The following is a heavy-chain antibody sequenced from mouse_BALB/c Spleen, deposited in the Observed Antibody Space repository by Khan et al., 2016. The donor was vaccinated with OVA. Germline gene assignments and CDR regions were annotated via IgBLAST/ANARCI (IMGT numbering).Heavy chain of an antibody. V-gene: IGHV9-4*02. CDR2: INPHTGVP. Sequence: QIQLVQSGPELKKPGATVRISCKASGYTFTTAGMQWVQKMPGKGLKWIGWINPHTGVPKYAQDFKGRFAFSLDTSASTAYLQITNLTHEDTATYFCASDYGYGGCFDVWGEGTMVTVSA. CDR1: GYTFTTAG. J-gene: IGHJ1*01. CDR3: ASDYGYGGCFDV. D-gene: IGHD2-2*01.